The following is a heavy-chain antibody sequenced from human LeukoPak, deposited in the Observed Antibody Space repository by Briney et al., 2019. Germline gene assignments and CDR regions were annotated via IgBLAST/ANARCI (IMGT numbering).Heavy chain of an antibody. J-gene: IGHJ4*02. CDR3: ARDLRGYSGSNFDY. CDR1: GFTFSDYY. D-gene: IGHD5-12*01. Sequence: PGGSLRLSCAASGFTFSDYYMSWIRQAPGKGLEWLSYISSGSSYTNYADSVKGRFTISRDNAKNSLYLQMNSLRAEDTAVYYCARDLRGYSGSNFDYWGRGTLVTVSS. V-gene: IGHV3-11*06. CDR2: ISSGSSYT.